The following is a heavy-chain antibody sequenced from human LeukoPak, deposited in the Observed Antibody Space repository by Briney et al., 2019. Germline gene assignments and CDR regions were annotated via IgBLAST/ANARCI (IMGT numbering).Heavy chain of an antibody. CDR2: IYTSGST. CDR1: GFIVSSNY. D-gene: IGHD6-19*01. J-gene: IGHJ4*02. CDR3: ARDRDSSGWYWIFDF. Sequence: GSLRLSCTASGFIVSSNYMTWVRQAPGKGLEWIGRIYTSGSTNYNPSLKSRVSMSVDTSKNQFSLKLTSVTAADTAVYYCARDRDSSGWYWIFDFWGQGTLVTVSS. V-gene: IGHV4-4*07.